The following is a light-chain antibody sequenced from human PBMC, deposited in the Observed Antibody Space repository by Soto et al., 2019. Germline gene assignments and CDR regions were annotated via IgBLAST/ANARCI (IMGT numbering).Light chain of an antibody. CDR2: DVS. V-gene: IGLV2-14*01. CDR3: SSYTSSSTRV. Sequence: QSVLTHPASGSGAPGQSITISCPGNNSDVGGYNYVSWYQQHPGKAPKLMIYDVSNRPSGVSNRFSGSKSGNTASLTISGLQAEDEADYYCSSYTSSSTRVFGTGTKVTVL. CDR1: NSDVGGYNY. J-gene: IGLJ1*01.